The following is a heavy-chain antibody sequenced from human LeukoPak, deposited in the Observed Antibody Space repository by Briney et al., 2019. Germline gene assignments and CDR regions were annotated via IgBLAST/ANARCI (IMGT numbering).Heavy chain of an antibody. D-gene: IGHD3-10*01. Sequence: ASVKVSCKASGYTFTGYYMHWVRQAPGQGLEWMGWINPNSGGTNYAQEFQGRVTMTRDTSISTAYMELSRLRSDDTAVYYCARGVTYYGSGKTDYWGQGTLVTVSS. J-gene: IGHJ4*02. CDR1: GYTFTGYY. V-gene: IGHV1-2*02. CDR3: ARGVTYYGSGKTDY. CDR2: INPNSGGT.